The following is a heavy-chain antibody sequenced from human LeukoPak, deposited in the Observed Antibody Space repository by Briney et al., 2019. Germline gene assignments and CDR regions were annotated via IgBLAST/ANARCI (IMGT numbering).Heavy chain of an antibody. D-gene: IGHD2-2*01. CDR2: ISGSGGST. V-gene: IGHV3-23*01. CDR3: AKDGIVVVPAAMEGGWFDP. Sequence: GGSLRLSCAASGFTFSSYAMSWVRQAPGKGLEWVSAISGSGGSTYYADSVKGRFTISRDNSKNTLYLQMNSLRAEDTAVYYCAKDGIVVVPAAMEGGWFDPWGQGTLVTVSS. J-gene: IGHJ5*02. CDR1: GFTFSSYA.